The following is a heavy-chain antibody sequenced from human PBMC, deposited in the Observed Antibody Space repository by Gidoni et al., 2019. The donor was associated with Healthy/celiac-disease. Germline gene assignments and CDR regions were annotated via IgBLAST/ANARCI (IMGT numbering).Heavy chain of an antibody. Sequence: EVQLLESGGGLVQPGGSLRLSCAASGFTFSRYAMSWVRQAPGKGLEWVSAISGSGGSTYYADSVKGRFTISRDNSKNTLYLQMNSLRAEDTAVYYCAKDRDYYDSSGYYFYWGQGTLVTVSS. CDR1: GFTFSRYA. J-gene: IGHJ4*02. V-gene: IGHV3-23*01. CDR3: AKDRDYYDSSGYYFY. CDR2: ISGSGGST. D-gene: IGHD3-22*01.